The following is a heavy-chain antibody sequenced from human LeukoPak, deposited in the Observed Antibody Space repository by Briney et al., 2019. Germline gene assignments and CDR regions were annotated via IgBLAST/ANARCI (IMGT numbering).Heavy chain of an antibody. CDR2: IYHSGST. Sequence: SETLSLTCTVSGGSISSYSWSWIRQPPGKGLEWIGYIYHSGSTYYNPSLKSRVTISVDRSKNQFSLKLSSVTAADTAVYYCARVWGYDILTGYFDAFDIWGQGTMVTVSS. CDR3: ARVWGYDILTGYFDAFDI. J-gene: IGHJ3*02. V-gene: IGHV4-30-2*01. CDR1: GGSISSYS. D-gene: IGHD3-9*01.